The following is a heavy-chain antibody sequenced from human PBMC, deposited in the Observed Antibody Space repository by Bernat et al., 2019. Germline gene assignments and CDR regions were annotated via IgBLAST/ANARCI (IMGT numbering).Heavy chain of an antibody. CDR3: ARGRVVRGVIRTTFGYYGMDV. V-gene: IGHV3-30-3*01. D-gene: IGHD3-10*01. Sequence: QVQLVESGGGVVQPGRSLRLSCAASGFTFSSYAMHWVRQAPGKGLEWVAVISYDGSNKYYADSVKGRFTISRDNSKNTLYLQMNSLRAEDAAVYYCARGRVVRGVIRTTFGYYGMDVWGQGTTVTVSS. J-gene: IGHJ6*02. CDR1: GFTFSSYA. CDR2: ISYDGSNK.